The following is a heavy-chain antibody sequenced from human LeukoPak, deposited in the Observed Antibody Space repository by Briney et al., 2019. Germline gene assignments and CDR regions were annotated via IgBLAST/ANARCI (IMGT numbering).Heavy chain of an antibody. V-gene: IGHV1-46*01. J-gene: IGHJ6*02. CDR2: INPSGGST. Sequence: ASVKVSCKASGYTFTSYYMHWVRQAPGQGLEWMGIINPSGGSTSYAQKFQGRVTMTRDTSTSTVCMELNSLRSEDTAVYYCASLPLAAAGNYYYGMDVWGQGTTVTVSS. D-gene: IGHD6-13*01. CDR1: GYTFTSYY. CDR3: ASLPLAAAGNYYYGMDV.